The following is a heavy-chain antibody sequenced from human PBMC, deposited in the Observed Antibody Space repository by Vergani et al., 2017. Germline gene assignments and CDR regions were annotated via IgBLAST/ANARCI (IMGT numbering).Heavy chain of an antibody. V-gene: IGHV3-11*01. D-gene: IGHD2-2*01. CDR1: GFTFSDYY. J-gene: IGHJ4*02. CDR3: ARRVYCSSTSCLRGYYFDY. CDR2: ISSSGSTI. Sequence: VQLLESGVGLVQPGGSLRLSCAASGFTFSDYYMSWIRQAPGKGLEWVSYISSSGSTIYYADSVKGRFTISRDNAKNSLYLQMNSLRAEDTAVYYCARRVYCSSTSCLRGYYFDYWGQGTLVTVSS.